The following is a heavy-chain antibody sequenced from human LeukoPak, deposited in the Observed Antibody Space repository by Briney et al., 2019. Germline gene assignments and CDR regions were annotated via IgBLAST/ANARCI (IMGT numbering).Heavy chain of an antibody. V-gene: IGHV3-23*01. J-gene: IGHJ4*02. Sequence: GSLRLSCAASGFTFSNYAMGWVRQAPGKGLEWVSSISSNGGTTYYADSVKGRFTISRDNSKNTLYLQMNSLRAEDTAVYYCVKDRPTWPIDYWGQGTLVTVSS. D-gene: IGHD5-12*01. CDR3: VKDRPTWPIDY. CDR2: ISSNGGTT. CDR1: GFTFSNYA.